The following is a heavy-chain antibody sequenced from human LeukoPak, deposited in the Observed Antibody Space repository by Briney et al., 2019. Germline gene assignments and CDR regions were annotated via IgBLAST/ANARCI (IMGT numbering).Heavy chain of an antibody. CDR2: IYWDDDK. CDR1: GFSLSTSGVG. CDR3: AHSDTSGYSTFFDY. V-gene: IGHV2-5*02. J-gene: IGHJ4*02. Sequence: SGPTLVNPTQTLTLTCTFSGFSLSTSGVGVGWIRQPPGKALEWLALIYWDDDKRYSPSLKSRLTITKDTSKNRVVLTMTNMDPVDSGKYYRAHSDTSGYSTFFDYWGQGTLVTVSS. D-gene: IGHD3-22*01.